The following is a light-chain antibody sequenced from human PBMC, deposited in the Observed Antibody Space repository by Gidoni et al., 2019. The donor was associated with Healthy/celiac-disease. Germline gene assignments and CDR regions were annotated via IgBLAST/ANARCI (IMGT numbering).Light chain of an antibody. V-gene: IGKV1-27*01. CDR1: QGISNY. CDR2: AAS. J-gene: IGKJ4*01. Sequence: DSQMTVSPSSLPASVVDRVTITRRARQGISNYLAWYQQKPGKVPKLLIYAASTLQTGVPSRFSGSGSGTDFTLTISSLQPEDVATYYCQKYNSAPRTFGGGTKVEIK. CDR3: QKYNSAPRT.